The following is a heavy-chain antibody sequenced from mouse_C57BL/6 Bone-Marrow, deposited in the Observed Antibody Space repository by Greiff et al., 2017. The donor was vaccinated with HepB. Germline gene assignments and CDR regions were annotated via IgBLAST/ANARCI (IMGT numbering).Heavy chain of an antibody. J-gene: IGHJ3*01. CDR1: GYTFTSYW. Sequence: VQLQQPGAELVKPGASVKLSCKASGYTFTSYWMHWVKQRPGQGLEWIGMIHPNGGSTNYNEKFKSKATLTVDKSSSTAYMQLSSLTSEDSAVYYCARGRELLLRWVYWGQGTLVTVSA. CDR2: IHPNGGST. CDR3: ARGRELLLRWVY. V-gene: IGHV1-64*01. D-gene: IGHD1-1*01.